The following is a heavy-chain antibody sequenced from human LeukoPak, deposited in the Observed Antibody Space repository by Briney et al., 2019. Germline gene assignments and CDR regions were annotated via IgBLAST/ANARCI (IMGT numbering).Heavy chain of an antibody. CDR2: INDSGST. CDR1: GGSFSGYF. V-gene: IGHV4-34*01. J-gene: IGHJ4*02. D-gene: IGHD3-22*01. Sequence: PSETLSLTCAVYGGSFSGYFWTWIRQPPGKGLEWIGEINDSGSTKYNPSLKSRVTISADTSKNQFSLKLSSVTAADTALYYCASYDSSGYYYDYWGQGTLVTVSS. CDR3: ASYDSSGYYYDY.